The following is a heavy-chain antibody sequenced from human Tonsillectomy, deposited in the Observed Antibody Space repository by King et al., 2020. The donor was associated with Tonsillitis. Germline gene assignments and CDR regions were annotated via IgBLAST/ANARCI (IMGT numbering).Heavy chain of an antibody. CDR2: ISWNSGRI. V-gene: IGHV3-9*01. J-gene: IGHJ6*02. CDR3: AKDYTYHSSGWYGDYYYGMDV. CDR1: GFTFDDYS. Sequence: EVQLVESGGGLVQPGRSLRLSCAASGFTFDDYSMHWVRHAPGKGLEWVSGISWNSGRIGYADSVKGRFTIYRDNDKKSLYLQMNSLRAEDTAVYYCAKDYTYHSSGWYGDYYYGMDVWGQGTTVTVSS. D-gene: IGHD6-19*01.